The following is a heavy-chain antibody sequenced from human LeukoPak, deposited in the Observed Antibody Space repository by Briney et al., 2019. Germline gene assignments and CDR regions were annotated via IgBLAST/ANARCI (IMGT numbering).Heavy chain of an antibody. D-gene: IGHD6-13*01. J-gene: IGHJ4*02. Sequence: SETLSLTCAVYGGSFSGYYWSWIRQPPGKGLEWIGEINHSGSTNYNPSLKSRVTISVDTSKNQFSLKLSSVTATDTAVYYCARGPSGAAAAKTGVDYWGQGTLVTVSS. CDR3: ARGPSGAAAAKTGVDY. CDR1: GGSFSGYY. V-gene: IGHV4-34*01. CDR2: INHSGST.